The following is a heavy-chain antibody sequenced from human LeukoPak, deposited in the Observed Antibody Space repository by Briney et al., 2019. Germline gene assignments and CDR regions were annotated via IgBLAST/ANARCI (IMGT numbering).Heavy chain of an antibody. CDR1: GFTFSSYA. D-gene: IGHD2-2*02. V-gene: IGHV3-23*01. Sequence: GGSLRLSCAASGFTFSSYAMSWVRQAPGKGLEWVSAISGSGGSTYYADSVKGRFTISRDNSKNTLYLQMNSLRAEDTAVYYCAKDRNIVVVPAAIPFDYWGQGTLVTVSS. J-gene: IGHJ4*02. CDR2: ISGSGGST. CDR3: AKDRNIVVVPAAIPFDY.